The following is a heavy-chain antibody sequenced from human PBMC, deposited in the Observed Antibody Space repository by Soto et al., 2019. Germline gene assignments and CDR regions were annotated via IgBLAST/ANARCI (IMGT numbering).Heavy chain of an antibody. J-gene: IGHJ5*02. V-gene: IGHV3-66*01. CDR3: ARSTHYWFDP. Sequence: SLRLSCAASGFTVSSSYMSWVRQAPGKGLEWVSVIYSGGSTYYADSVKGRFTISRDNSKNTLYLQMNSLRAEDTAVYYCARSTHYWFDPWGQGTLVTVSS. CDR1: GFTVSSSY. CDR2: IYSGGST.